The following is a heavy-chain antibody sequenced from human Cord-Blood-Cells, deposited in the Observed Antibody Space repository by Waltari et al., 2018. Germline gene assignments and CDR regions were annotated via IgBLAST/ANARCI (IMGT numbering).Heavy chain of an antibody. V-gene: IGHV3-15*01. J-gene: IGHJ3*02. D-gene: IGHD3-22*01. CDR1: GFAFGNAW. Sequence: EVQLVESGGGLVKPGGSLRLSCGAFGFAFGNAWMSWGRTAPGQGLEWFGGIKSKTDGWTTDYAAPVKGRFTSSRDDSKNTLYLQMNSLKTEDTAVYYCTTDSYYDSSGYYDAFDIWGQGTMVTVSS. CDR3: TTDSYYDSSGYYDAFDI. CDR2: IKSKTDGWTT.